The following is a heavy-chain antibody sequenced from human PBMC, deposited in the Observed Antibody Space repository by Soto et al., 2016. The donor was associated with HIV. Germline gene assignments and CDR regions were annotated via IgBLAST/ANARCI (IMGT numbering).Heavy chain of an antibody. V-gene: IGHV3-74*01. D-gene: IGHD3-10*01. CDR1: DSPSVSTG. CDR2: INSDGSST. Sequence: EVQLVESGGGLVQRGGPSDSPVQPLDSPSVSTGCTGSAKPHGKGLVWVSHINSDGSSTNYADSVKGRFTISRDNAKNTLFLQVNSLRVEDTAVYYCVRDYNIRPYYFDYWGQGTLVIVSS. J-gene: IGHJ4*02. CDR3: VRDYNIRPYYFDY.